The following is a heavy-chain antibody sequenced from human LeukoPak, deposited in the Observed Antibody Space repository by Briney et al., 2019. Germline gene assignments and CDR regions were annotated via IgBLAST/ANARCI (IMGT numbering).Heavy chain of an antibody. D-gene: IGHD5-12*01. CDR1: GGSISSGGYS. Sequence: SETLSPTCAVSGGSISSGGYSWRWIRQPPGKGLEWIGYIYHSGSTYYNPSLKSRVTISVDRSKNQFSLKLSSVTAADTAVYYCARGRGYSGYDHHQRYFDYWGQGTLVTVSS. CDR3: ARGRGYSGYDHHQRYFDY. CDR2: IYHSGST. V-gene: IGHV4-30-2*01. J-gene: IGHJ4*02.